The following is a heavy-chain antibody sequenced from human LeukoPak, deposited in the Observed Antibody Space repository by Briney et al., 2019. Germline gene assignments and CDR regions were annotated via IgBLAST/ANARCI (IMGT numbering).Heavy chain of an antibody. J-gene: IGHJ5*02. CDR2: IYYSGST. V-gene: IGHV4-59*01. D-gene: IGHD3-10*01. Sequence: SETLSLTCTVSGGSISSYYWSWIRQPPGKGLEWIGYIYYSGSTNNNPSLKSRVSISVDTSKNQFSLKLSSVTAADAAVYYCARFLWFGGPFDPWVQGTLVTASS. CDR1: GGSISSYY. CDR3: ARFLWFGGPFDP.